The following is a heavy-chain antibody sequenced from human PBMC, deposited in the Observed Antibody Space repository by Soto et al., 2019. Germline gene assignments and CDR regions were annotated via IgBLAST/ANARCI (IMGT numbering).Heavy chain of an antibody. V-gene: IGHV1-58*01. Sequence: SVKVSCKASGFTFTSSAVQWVRQARGQRLEWIGWIVVGSGNTNYAQKFQERVTITRDMSTSTAYMELSSLRSEDTAVYYCAAPTHFYYDFWSGYLSPLYGMDVWGQGTTVTVSS. J-gene: IGHJ6*02. D-gene: IGHD3-3*01. CDR1: GFTFTSSA. CDR3: AAPTHFYYDFWSGYLSPLYGMDV. CDR2: IVVGSGNT.